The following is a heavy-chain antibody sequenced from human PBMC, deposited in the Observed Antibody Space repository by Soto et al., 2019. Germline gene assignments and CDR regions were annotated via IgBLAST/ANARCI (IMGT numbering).Heavy chain of an antibody. V-gene: IGHV5-51*01. J-gene: IGHJ6*03. D-gene: IGHD6-6*01. CDR3: ARRGIAARPDDYYYYCMDV. CDR2: IYPGDSDT. CDR1: GYSFTSYW. Sequence: PGESLKISCKGSGYSFTSYWIGWVRQMPGKGLEWMGIIYPGDSDTRYSPSFQGQVTISADKSISTAYLQWSSLKASDTAMYYCARRGIAARPDDYYYYCMDVWGKGTTVTVSS.